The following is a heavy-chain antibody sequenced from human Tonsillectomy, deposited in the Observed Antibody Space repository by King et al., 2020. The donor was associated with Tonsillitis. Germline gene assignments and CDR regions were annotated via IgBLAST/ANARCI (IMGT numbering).Heavy chain of an antibody. D-gene: IGHD3-10*01. CDR1: GGSISGSSYY. CDR3: AGVVIFVATYYFDY. J-gene: IGHJ4*02. V-gene: IGHV4-39*07. Sequence: LQLQESGPGLVKPSETLSLTCSVSGGSISGSSYYWGWIRQPPGKGLEWIGCFYYRGSTYYNASLKSRVTKSVDTSRNQFSLKLTSVTAADTAVYYCAGVVIFVATYYFDYWGQGTLVTVSS. CDR2: FYYRGST.